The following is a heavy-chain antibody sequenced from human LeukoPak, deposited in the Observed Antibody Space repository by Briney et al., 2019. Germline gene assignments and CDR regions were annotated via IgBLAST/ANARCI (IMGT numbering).Heavy chain of an antibody. D-gene: IGHD2-2*02. CDR1: GFTFSSYG. J-gene: IGHJ3*02. CDR3: AKEETYNAFDI. CDR2: TSYDGSDK. V-gene: IGHV3-30*18. Sequence: GGSLRLSCAAPGFTFSSYGMHWVRPAPGKGLEWVAVTSYDGSDKYYADSVKGRFTISRDNSKNTLYLQMSSLRAEDTAVYYCAKEETYNAFDIWGQGTMVTVSS.